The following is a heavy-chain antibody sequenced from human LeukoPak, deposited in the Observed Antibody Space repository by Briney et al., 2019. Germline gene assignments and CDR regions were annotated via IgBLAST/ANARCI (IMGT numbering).Heavy chain of an antibody. V-gene: IGHV4-4*07. CDR3: ARGGDGYNYFDY. CDR1: GGSISSYY. CDR2: IYASGSA. D-gene: IGHD5-24*01. J-gene: IGHJ4*02. Sequence: SETLSLTCTVSGGSISSYYWSWIRQPAGKGLEWIGRIYASGSANYNTSLKSRVTLSVDTSKNQFSLKLSSVTAADTAVYYCARGGDGYNYFDYWGQGTLVTVSS.